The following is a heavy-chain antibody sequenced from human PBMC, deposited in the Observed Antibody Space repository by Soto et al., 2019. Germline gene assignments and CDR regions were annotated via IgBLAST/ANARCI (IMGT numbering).Heavy chain of an antibody. V-gene: IGHV4-59*08. CDR2: IHSAGTT. J-gene: IGHJ4*02. Sequence: QVQLRESGPGLVTPSETLSVTCTVSGDSISGHYWSWIRQPPGKGLEWIGYIHSAGTTNYNASLKSRVTLSLDTSKNVFSLRLTSLTAADTAVYYCVRGEWERRSFDDWGQGTLVTVSS. D-gene: IGHD1-1*01. CDR1: GDSISGHY. CDR3: VRGEWERRSFDD.